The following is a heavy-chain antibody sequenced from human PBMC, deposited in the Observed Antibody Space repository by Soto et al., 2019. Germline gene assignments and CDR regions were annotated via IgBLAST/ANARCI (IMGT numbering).Heavy chain of an antibody. CDR3: ARAAFRSGYYGYYYGMDV. V-gene: IGHV1-69*01. CDR2: IIPTLGTP. J-gene: IGHJ6*02. CDR1: GGTFSTHA. Sequence: QVQLVQSGAEVKQPGSSVKVSCKASGGTFSTHAISWVRQAPGQGLEWLGGIIPTLGTPNYAQKFQGRVTVTADEYTSRAYMELSRLTSEDTAGYYGARAAFRSGYYGYYYGMDVWGQGTAVNV. D-gene: IGHD3-3*01.